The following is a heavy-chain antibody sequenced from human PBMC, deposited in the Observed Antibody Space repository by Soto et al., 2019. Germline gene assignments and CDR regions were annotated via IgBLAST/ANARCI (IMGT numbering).Heavy chain of an antibody. D-gene: IGHD3-10*01. CDR2: IYSGGST. Sequence: EVQLVETGGGLIQPGGSLRLSCAASGFTVSSNYMSWVRQAPGKGLEWVSVIYSGGSTYYADSVKGRFTISRDNSKNTLYLQMNSLRDEDTAVYYCARNYGSGSYYGNYYYYYGMDVWGQGTTVTVSS. CDR1: GFTVSSNY. V-gene: IGHV3-53*02. J-gene: IGHJ6*02. CDR3: ARNYGSGSYYGNYYYYYGMDV.